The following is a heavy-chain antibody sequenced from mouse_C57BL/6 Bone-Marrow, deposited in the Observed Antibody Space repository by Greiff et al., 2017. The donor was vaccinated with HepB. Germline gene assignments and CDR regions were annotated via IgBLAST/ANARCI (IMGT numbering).Heavy chain of an antibody. V-gene: IGHV14-2*01. CDR1: GFNIKDYY. Sequence: VQLQQSGAELVKPGASVKLSCTASGFNIKDYYMHWVKQRTEQGLEWIGRIDPEDGETKYAPKFQCKATITADTSSNTAYLQLSSLTSEDTAVYYCAFYYYGSRGAYWGQGTLVTVSA. D-gene: IGHD1-1*01. CDR2: IDPEDGET. CDR3: AFYYYGSRGAY. J-gene: IGHJ3*01.